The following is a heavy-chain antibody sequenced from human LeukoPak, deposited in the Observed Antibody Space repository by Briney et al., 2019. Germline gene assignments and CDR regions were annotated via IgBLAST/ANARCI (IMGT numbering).Heavy chain of an antibody. V-gene: IGHV4-39*01. J-gene: IGHJ4*02. CDR2: IYYSGST. D-gene: IGHD6-6*01. CDR1: RGSICTSSYF. Sequence: SETLSLTSTVSRGSICTSSYFSGSIRQPPGKGLEWIGSIYYSGSTFYNPSLKSRVTISIDTSKNQFSLKLTSVTAADTAVYYCARHAKAFHNSSPDWGQGILVTVSS. CDR3: ARHAKAFHNSSPD.